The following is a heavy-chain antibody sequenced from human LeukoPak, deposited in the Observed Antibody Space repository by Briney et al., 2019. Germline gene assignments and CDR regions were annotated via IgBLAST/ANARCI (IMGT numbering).Heavy chain of an antibody. CDR3: ARWRRFLEWLDYYGMDV. CDR1: KFIFSNYW. D-gene: IGHD3-3*01. Sequence: GGSLRLSCAASKFIFSNYWMTWVRQAPGKGLEWVANIKQDGSEKYYVDSVKGRFTISRDNAKNSLYLQMNSLRAEDTAVYYCARWRRFLEWLDYYGMDVWGQGTTVTVSS. J-gene: IGHJ6*02. V-gene: IGHV3-7*01. CDR2: IKQDGSEK.